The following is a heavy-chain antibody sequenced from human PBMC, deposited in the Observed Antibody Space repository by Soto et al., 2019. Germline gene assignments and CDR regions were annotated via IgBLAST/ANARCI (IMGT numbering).Heavy chain of an antibody. D-gene: IGHD2-2*01. J-gene: IGHJ6*02. CDR1: GYTFTGYY. CDR3: AICSSTSCYRQNYYYYGMDV. V-gene: IGHV1-2*04. CDR2: VNPNSGGT. Sequence: ASVKVSCKASGYTFTGYYMHWVRQAPGQGLEWMGWVNPNSGGTNYAQKFQGWVTMTRDTSISTAYMELSRLRSDDTAVYYCAICSSTSCYRQNYYYYGMDVWGQGTTVTVSS.